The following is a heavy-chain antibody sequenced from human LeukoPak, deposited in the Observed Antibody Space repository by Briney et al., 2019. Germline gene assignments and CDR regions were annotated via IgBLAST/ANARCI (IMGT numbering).Heavy chain of an antibody. J-gene: IGHJ6*03. CDR1: GYTFTSYD. V-gene: IGHV1-8*01. D-gene: IGHD5-12*01. Sequence: ASMKVSCKASGYTFTSYDINWVRQATGQGLEWMGWMNPNSGNTGYAQKFQGRVTMTRNTSISTAYMELSSLRSEDTAVYYCARVATVVSPSYYYYYYYMDVWGKGTTVTVSS. CDR2: MNPNSGNT. CDR3: ARVATVVSPSYYYYYYYMDV.